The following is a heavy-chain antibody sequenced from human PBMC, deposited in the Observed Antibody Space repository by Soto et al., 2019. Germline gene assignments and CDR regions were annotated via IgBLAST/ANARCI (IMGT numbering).Heavy chain of an antibody. V-gene: IGHV4-39*02. CDR1: SGSISTSGYY. D-gene: IGHD6-19*01. J-gene: IGHJ4*02. CDR2: ISYSGST. Sequence: PSETLSLTCSVSSGSISTSGYYWGWIRRPPGTGLEWIGGISYSGSTYYNPSLKSRLTISVDTSKNHFSLKLTSVTAADTAVYFCARRGSRLSVAVAAFDYWSQGTLVTVSS. CDR3: ARRGSRLSVAVAAFDY.